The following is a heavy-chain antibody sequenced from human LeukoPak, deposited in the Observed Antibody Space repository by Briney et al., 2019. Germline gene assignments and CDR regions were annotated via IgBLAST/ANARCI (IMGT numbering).Heavy chain of an antibody. CDR3: ARGGRDGYNFQDY. Sequence: SSETLSLTCAVYGGSFSGYYWSWVRQPPGKGLEWIGEINHSGSTNYNPSLKRGVTISVDTSKNQFSLKLSSVTAADTAVYYCARGGRDGYNFQDYWGQGTLVTVSS. CDR1: GGSFSGYY. J-gene: IGHJ4*02. D-gene: IGHD5-24*01. V-gene: IGHV4-34*01. CDR2: INHSGST.